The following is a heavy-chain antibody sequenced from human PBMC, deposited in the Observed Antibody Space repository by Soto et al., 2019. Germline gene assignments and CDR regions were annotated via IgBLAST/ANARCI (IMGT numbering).Heavy chain of an antibody. D-gene: IGHD2-15*01. CDR2: INAGNGNT. Sequence: ASVKVSCKAAGGTFSSYAMHLVRQAPGQRLEWMGWINAGNGNTKYSQKFQGRVTITRDTSASTAYMELSSLRSEDTAVYYCARGPGGPDGPGDYWGQGTLLTVSS. V-gene: IGHV1-3*01. CDR1: GGTFSSYA. J-gene: IGHJ4*02. CDR3: ARGPGGPDGPGDY.